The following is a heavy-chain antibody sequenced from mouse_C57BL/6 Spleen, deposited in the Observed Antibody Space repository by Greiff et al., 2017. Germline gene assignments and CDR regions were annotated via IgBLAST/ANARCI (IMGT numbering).Heavy chain of an antibody. D-gene: IGHD2-2*01. V-gene: IGHV1-64*01. Sequence: QVQLQQPGAELVKPGASVKLSCKASGYTFTSYWMHWVKQRPGQDLEWIGMIHPNSGSTNYNEKFKSKATLTVDKSSSTAYMQLSSLTSEDSAVYYCARSWLRAMDYWGQGTSVTVSS. CDR3: ARSWLRAMDY. CDR1: GYTFTSYW. CDR2: IHPNSGST. J-gene: IGHJ4*01.